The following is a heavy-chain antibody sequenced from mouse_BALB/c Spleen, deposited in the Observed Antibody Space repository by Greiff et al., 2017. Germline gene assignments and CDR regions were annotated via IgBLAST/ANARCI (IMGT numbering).Heavy chain of an antibody. J-gene: IGHJ4*01. V-gene: IGHV10S3*01. CDR3: VRDPWYGREDY. Sequence: GGGLVQPKGSLKLSCAASGFTFNTNAMNWVRQAPGKCLEWVARIRSKSNNYATYYADSVKDRFTISRDDSQSMLYLQMNNLKTEDTAMYYFVRDPWYGREDYWGQGTSVTVSS. D-gene: IGHD1-1*01. CDR1: GFTFNTNA. CDR2: IRSKSNNYAT.